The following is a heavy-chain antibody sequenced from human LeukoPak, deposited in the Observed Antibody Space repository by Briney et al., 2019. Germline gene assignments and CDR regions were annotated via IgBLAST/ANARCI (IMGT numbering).Heavy chain of an antibody. D-gene: IGHD2-21*01. CDR2: TLYRSKWSY. V-gene: IGHV6-1*01. CDR3: ARLHSRLNDAFDI. J-gene: IGHJ3*02. Sequence: SQTLSLTCAISGDSVSSNDAAWNWIRQSPSRGLEWLGRTLYRSKWSYDYAVSVRGRITINPDTSKNQFSLQLSSVTAADTAVYYCARLHSRLNDAFDIWGQGTMVTVSS. CDR1: GDSVSSNDAA.